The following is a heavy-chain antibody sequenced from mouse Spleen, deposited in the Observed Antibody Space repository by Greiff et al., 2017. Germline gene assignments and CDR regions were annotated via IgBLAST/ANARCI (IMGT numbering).Heavy chain of an antibody. Sequence: VQLQQSGPELVKPGASVKISCKASGYSFTSYYIHWVKQRPGQGLEWIGWIYPGSGNTKYNEKFKGKATLTADTSSSTAYMQLSSLTSEDSAVYYCARESYDYDGFAYWGQGTLVTVSA. D-gene: IGHD2-4*01. J-gene: IGHJ3*01. CDR1: GYSFTSYY. CDR2: IYPGSGNT. V-gene: IGHV1-66*01. CDR3: ARESYDYDGFAY.